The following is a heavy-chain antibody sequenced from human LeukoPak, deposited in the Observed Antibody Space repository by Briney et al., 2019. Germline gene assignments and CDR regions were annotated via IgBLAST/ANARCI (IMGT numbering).Heavy chain of an antibody. CDR1: GFTFSDYS. J-gene: IGHJ4*02. CDR2: LSGGSGYI. CDR3: AKGDHASSWYTAIDY. D-gene: IGHD6-13*01. V-gene: IGHV3-21*01. Sequence: PGGSLRLSCAASGFTFSDYSMIWVRQAPGRGLEFVSSLSGGSGYIFYADSLKGRFTVSRDNAKGSLYLQMNSLRADDTAVYYCAKGDHASSWYTAIDYWGQGARVTVSS.